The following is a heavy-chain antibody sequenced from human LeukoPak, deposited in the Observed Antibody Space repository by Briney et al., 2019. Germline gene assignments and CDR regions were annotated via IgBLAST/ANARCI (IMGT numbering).Heavy chain of an antibody. J-gene: IGHJ4*02. CDR1: GFTFSSYG. V-gene: IGHV3-30*18. CDR2: ISNDGSNK. D-gene: IGHD1-26*01. CDR3: AKEDHSGSYYYFDY. Sequence: GGSLRLSCAASGFTFSSYGMHWVRQAPGKGLEWVAVISNDGSNKYYADSVKGRFTISRDNSKNTLYLQMNSLRAEDTAVYYCAKEDHSGSYYYFDYWGQGTLVTVSS.